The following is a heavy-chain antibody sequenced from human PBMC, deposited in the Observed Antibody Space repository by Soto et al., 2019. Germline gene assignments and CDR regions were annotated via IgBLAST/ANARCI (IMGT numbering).Heavy chain of an antibody. Sequence: SETLCLTCAVYGGSFSGYYWSWIRQPPGKGLEWIGEINHSGSTNYNPSLKSRVTISVDTSKNQFSLKLSSVTAADTAVYYCARGLTGYYVWGQGTLVT. D-gene: IGHD3-9*01. CDR2: INHSGST. J-gene: IGHJ4*02. CDR1: GGSFSGYY. CDR3: ARGLTGYYV. V-gene: IGHV4-34*01.